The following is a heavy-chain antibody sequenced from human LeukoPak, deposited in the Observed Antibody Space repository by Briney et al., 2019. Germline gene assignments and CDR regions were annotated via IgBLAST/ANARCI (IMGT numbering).Heavy chain of an antibody. CDR3: VRYGRRANDQPFDV. V-gene: IGHV3-7*01. CDR2: IDEDGSET. D-gene: IGHD1-1*01. Sequence: PGGSLRLSCAASGFTFNSYEMNWVRQAPGKGLEWVASIDEDGSETNYVDSVTGRFTVSRDHAKNSLFLQMNSLRAEDTAVYYCVRYGRRANDQPFDVWGQGTMVTVSS. J-gene: IGHJ3*01. CDR1: GFTFNSYE.